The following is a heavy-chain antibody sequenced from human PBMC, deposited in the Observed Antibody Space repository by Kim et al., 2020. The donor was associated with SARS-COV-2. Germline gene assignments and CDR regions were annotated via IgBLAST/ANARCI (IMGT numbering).Heavy chain of an antibody. CDR3: AKVGDYSSSWIYWYFDV. V-gene: IGHV3-23*01. CDR1: GFTFSNYA. J-gene: IGHJ2*01. Sequence: GGSLRLSCAASGFTFSNYAMSWVRQAPGKGLEWLSGLTASGGETHFPDSVRGRFTISRDNSKNTLYLQMNSLRVEDTAVYYCAKVGDYSSSWIYWYFDVWGPGTLVTVSS. D-gene: IGHD4-4*01. CDR2: LTASGGET.